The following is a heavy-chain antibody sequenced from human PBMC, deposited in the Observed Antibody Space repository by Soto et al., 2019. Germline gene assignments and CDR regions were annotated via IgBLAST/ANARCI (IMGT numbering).Heavy chain of an antibody. V-gene: IGHV4-31*03. Sequence: QVQLQESGPGLVKPSQTLSLSCTVSGDSVSSGSYHWTWIRQLPGKGLEWIGNIHSRGSTYYNPSLRSRGTISVDTSKNQFSLRLSSVTAADTAEYFCAREKRMDYYYGMDVWGQGTTVTVSS. D-gene: IGHD2-2*03. CDR2: IHSRGST. J-gene: IGHJ6*02. CDR1: GDSVSSGSYH. CDR3: AREKRMDYYYGMDV.